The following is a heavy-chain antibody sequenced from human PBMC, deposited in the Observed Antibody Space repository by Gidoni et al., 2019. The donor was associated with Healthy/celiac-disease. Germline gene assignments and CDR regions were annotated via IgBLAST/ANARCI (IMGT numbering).Heavy chain of an antibody. V-gene: IGHV1-2*02. D-gene: IGHD6-13*01. Sequence: QVQLVQSGAEVKKPGASVKVSCTASGYTFTGYYMHWVRQAPGQGLEWMGWINPNSGGTNYAQKFQGRVTMTSDTSISTAYMELSRLRSDDTAVYYCAREFSSSSNWFDPWGQGTLVTVSS. CDR2: INPNSGGT. J-gene: IGHJ5*02. CDR3: AREFSSSSNWFDP. CDR1: GYTFTGYY.